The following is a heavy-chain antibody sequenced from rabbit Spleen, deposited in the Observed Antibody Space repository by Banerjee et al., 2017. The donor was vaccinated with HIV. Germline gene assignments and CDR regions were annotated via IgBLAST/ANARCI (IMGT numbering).Heavy chain of an antibody. V-gene: IGHV1S45*01. CDR1: GVSLNDKDV. J-gene: IGHJ4*01. CDR2: INIVTGKS. D-gene: IGHD1-1*01. Sequence: QEQLVESGGGLVKPEGSLKLTCKASGVSLNDKDVMCWVRQAPGKGLEWIACINIVTGKSVYASWAKGRFTMSRTSSTTVTLQMTSLTAADTAIYFCARDLVAVIGWNFNLWGPGTLVTVS. CDR3: ARDLVAVIGWNFNL.